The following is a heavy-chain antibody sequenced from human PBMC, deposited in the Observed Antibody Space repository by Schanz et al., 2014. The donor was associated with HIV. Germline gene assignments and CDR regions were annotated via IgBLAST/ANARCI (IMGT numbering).Heavy chain of an antibody. J-gene: IGHJ6*02. D-gene: IGHD5-18*01. V-gene: IGHV3-72*01. CDR2: SRVKSDSYAT. CDR3: RGYRFYYGVDF. Sequence: EVQVVESGGGLVQPGGSLRLSCAASGFAFSNYAMSWVRQAPGKGLEWVARSRVKSDSYATEYAASVTGRFTISRDDSKNSVYLQMNSLNIEDTAVYYCRGYRFYYGVDFWGQGTTVTVS. CDR1: GFAFSNYA.